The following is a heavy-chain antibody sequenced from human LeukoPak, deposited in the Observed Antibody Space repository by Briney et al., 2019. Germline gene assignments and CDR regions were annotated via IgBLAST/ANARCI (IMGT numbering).Heavy chain of an antibody. J-gene: IGHJ3*02. CDR3: ARHSAHSSTNDAFDI. V-gene: IGHV4-59*01. D-gene: IGHD6-13*01. CDR2: IYYTGST. Sequence: KPSETLSLTCTVSGGSISGYYWSWIRQPPGKGLEWIGYIYYTGSTNYNPSLKSRVTISVDTSKNQFSLKLSSVTAADTAVYYCARHSAHSSTNDAFDIWGQGTMVTVSS. CDR1: GGSISGYY.